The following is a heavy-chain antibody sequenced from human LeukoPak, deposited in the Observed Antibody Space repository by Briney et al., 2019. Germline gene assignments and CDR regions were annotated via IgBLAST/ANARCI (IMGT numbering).Heavy chain of an antibody. Sequence: SETLSLTCTVSGGSISSYYWSWIRQPPGKGLEWIGYIYYSGSTNYNPSLKSRVTISVDTSKNQFSLKLSSVTAADTAVYYCARHLSWARLDPWGQGTLVTVSS. D-gene: IGHD3-16*01. V-gene: IGHV4-59*08. J-gene: IGHJ5*02. CDR1: GGSISSYY. CDR2: IYYSGST. CDR3: ARHLSWARLDP.